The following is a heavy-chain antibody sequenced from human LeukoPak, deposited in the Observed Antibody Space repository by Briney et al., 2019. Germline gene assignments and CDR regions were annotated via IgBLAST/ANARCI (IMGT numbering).Heavy chain of an antibody. CDR2: ICNSGNT. J-gene: IGHJ4*02. CDR3: ARLVYYDFWSGSFDY. D-gene: IGHD3-3*01. V-gene: IGHV4-59*08. Sequence: SETLSLTCTVSGGSITTYYWSWIRQPPGKGLEWIGYICNSGNTNYNPSLKSRVTVSVDTSKNQFSLKLSSVTAADTAVYYCARLVYYDFWSGSFDYWGQGTLVTVSS. CDR1: GGSITTYY.